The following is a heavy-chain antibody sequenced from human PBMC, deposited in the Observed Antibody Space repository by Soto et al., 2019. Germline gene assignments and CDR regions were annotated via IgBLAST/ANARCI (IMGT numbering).Heavy chain of an antibody. Sequence: QAQLLQSGGEVKKPGASVKVSCNYSDHTFTYYGINWVRRAPGQVLEWMGWISGYTGNTKYAQKLQDRVTMSAAPTTRTAYMEMRSLTSDDTAVYVCAATGGPYFGLDIWGQGTTVTVSS. V-gene: IGHV1-18*01. J-gene: IGHJ6*02. CDR3: AATGGPYFGLDI. D-gene: IGHD2-8*02. CDR1: DHTFTYYG. CDR2: ISGYTGNT.